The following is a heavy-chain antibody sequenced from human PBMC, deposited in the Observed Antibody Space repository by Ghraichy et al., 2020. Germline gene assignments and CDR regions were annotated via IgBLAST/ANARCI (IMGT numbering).Heavy chain of an antibody. CDR3: ARAKFDVWGSYPLGY. D-gene: IGHD3-16*01. CDR2: IKVDGTER. CDR1: GLTFSSYW. Sequence: GGSLRLSCVASGLTFSSYWMSWVRQGPGKGLEWVANIKVDGTERNYVDSVKGRFTISRDNAKNSLYLQMNSLRVEDTAVYYCARAKFDVWGSYPLGYWGRGIMVTVS. J-gene: IGHJ4*01. V-gene: IGHV3-7*01.